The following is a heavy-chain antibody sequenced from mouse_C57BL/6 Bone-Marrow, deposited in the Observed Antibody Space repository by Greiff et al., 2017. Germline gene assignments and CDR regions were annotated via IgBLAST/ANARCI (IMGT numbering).Heavy chain of an antibody. CDR1: GYSFTDYN. CDR2: INPNYGTP. J-gene: IGHJ1*03. D-gene: IGHD2-5*01. Sequence: VPLQQSGPELVKPGASVKISCKASGYSFTDYNMNWVKQSNGKSLEWIGVINPNYGTPSYNQKFKGKATLTVDQSSSTAYMQLNSLTSEDSAVYYCSRSGYYSNYDWYFDVWGTGTTVTVSS. CDR3: SRSGYYSNYDWYFDV. V-gene: IGHV1-39*01.